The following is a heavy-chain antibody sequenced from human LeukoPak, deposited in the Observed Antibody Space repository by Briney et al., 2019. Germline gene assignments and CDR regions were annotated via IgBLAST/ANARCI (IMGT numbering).Heavy chain of an antibody. Sequence: ASVKVSCKASGYTFTGYYMHWVRQAPGQGLELMGWINPNSGGTNYAQKFQGRVTMTRDTSISTAYMELSRLRSDDTAVYYCARDQGGATDYYFDYWGQGTLVTVSS. D-gene: IGHD1-26*01. CDR1: GYTFTGYY. J-gene: IGHJ4*02. CDR2: INPNSGGT. CDR3: ARDQGGATDYYFDY. V-gene: IGHV1-2*02.